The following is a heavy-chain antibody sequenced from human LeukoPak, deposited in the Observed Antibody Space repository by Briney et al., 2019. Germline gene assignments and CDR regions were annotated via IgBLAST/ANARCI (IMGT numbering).Heavy chain of an antibody. Sequence: GPLLISCAAPGFTFSNYWMSWGRPAPGEGLGWVANIKQDGSEKYYVDSVKGRFTISRDNAKNSLYLQMNSLRAEDTAVYYCARDPEWELSWFDPWGQGTLVIVSS. CDR3: ARDPEWELSWFDP. CDR2: IKQDGSEK. J-gene: IGHJ5*02. CDR1: GFTFSNYW. D-gene: IGHD1-26*01. V-gene: IGHV3-7*01.